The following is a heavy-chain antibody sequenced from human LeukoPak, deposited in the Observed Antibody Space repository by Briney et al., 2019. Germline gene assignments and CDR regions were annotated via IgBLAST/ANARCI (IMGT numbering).Heavy chain of an antibody. CDR3: ARVKRVVPAAMFGGLRYYMDV. D-gene: IGHD2-2*01. J-gene: IGHJ6*03. Sequence: EASVQVSCKASGYTFTSYDINWVRQATGQGLEWMGWMNPNSGNTGYAQKFQGRVTMTRNTSISTAYMELSSLRSEDTAVYYCARVKRVVPAAMFGGLRYYMDVWGKGTTVTVSS. CDR2: MNPNSGNT. V-gene: IGHV1-8*01. CDR1: GYTFTSYD.